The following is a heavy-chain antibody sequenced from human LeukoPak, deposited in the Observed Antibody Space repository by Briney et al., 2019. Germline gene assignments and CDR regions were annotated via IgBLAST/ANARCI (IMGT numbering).Heavy chain of an antibody. CDR1: GGSISSYY. D-gene: IGHD6-13*01. J-gene: IGHJ2*01. CDR3: ARIHSSSWYMNWYFDL. CDR2: IYTSGST. V-gene: IGHV4-4*07. Sequence: PSETLSLTCTVSGGSISSYYWSWIRQPAGKGLEWIGRIYTSGSTNYNPSLKSRVTMSVDTSKNQFSLKLSSVTAADTAVYYCARIHSSSWYMNWYFDLWGRGTLVTVSS.